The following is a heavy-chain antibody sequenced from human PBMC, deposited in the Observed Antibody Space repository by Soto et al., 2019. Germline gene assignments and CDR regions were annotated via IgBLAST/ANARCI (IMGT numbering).Heavy chain of an antibody. J-gene: IGHJ5*02. Sequence: QVQLVESGGGVVQPGRSLRLSCAASGFMFSSYPMHWVRQAPGKGLEWVAVISDDGSTKYYADSVKGRFTISRDNSKNTLYLQMNSLSAEDTAVYYCTRADVTVTLSVFEPWGQGTLVTVSS. CDR1: GFMFSSYP. CDR3: TRADVTVTLSVFEP. CDR2: ISDDGSTK. V-gene: IGHV3-30-3*01. D-gene: IGHD4-17*01.